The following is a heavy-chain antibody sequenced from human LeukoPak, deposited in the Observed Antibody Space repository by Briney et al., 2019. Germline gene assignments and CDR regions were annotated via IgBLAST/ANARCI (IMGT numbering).Heavy chain of an antibody. V-gene: IGHV4-38-2*01. Sequence: PSETLSLTCAVSGYSISSGYYWGWIRQPPGKGLEWIGSIYHSGSTYYNPSLKSRVTISVDTSKNQFSLKLSSVTAADTAVYYCARAGITIFGVVKPGAFDIWGQGTMVTVSS. CDR1: GYSISSGYY. J-gene: IGHJ3*02. D-gene: IGHD3-3*01. CDR3: ARAGITIFGVVKPGAFDI. CDR2: IYHSGST.